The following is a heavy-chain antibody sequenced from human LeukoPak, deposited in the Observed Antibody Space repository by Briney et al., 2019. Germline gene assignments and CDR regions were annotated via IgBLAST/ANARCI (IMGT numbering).Heavy chain of an antibody. Sequence: PSETLSLTCTVSGGSVSSGTYYWSWIRQPPGKGLEWIGYIYYTGSTNYNPSLKSRLTISVGTSKNQFSLKLSPVTAADTAVYYCARRGGSGRSFDYWGQGTLVTVSS. V-gene: IGHV4-61*01. J-gene: IGHJ4*02. D-gene: IGHD3-10*01. CDR1: GGSVSSGTYY. CDR2: IYYTGST. CDR3: ARRGGSGRSFDY.